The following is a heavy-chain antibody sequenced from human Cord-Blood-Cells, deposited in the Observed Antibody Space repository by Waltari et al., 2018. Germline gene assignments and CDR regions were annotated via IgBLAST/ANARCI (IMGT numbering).Heavy chain of an antibody. V-gene: IGHV1-18*01. CDR1: GYTFTSYG. D-gene: IGHD3-10*01. CDR2: ISAYNGNT. J-gene: IGHJ4*02. CDR3: ARDSVGLGEGQMKTIDY. Sequence: QVQLVQSGAEVKKPGASVKVSCKASGYTFTSYGISWVRTAPGQGLEWMGWISAYNGNTNYAQKLQGRVTMTTDTPTSTAYMELRSLRSDDTAVYYCARDSVGLGEGQMKTIDYWGQGTLVTVSS.